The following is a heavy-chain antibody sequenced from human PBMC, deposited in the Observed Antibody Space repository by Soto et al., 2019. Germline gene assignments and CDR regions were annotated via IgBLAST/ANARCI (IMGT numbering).Heavy chain of an antibody. J-gene: IGHJ6*02. CDR1: GGSISSGDYY. V-gene: IGHV4-30-4*01. CDR2: IYYSGST. CDR3: ARETNYGDYDYYYGMDV. D-gene: IGHD4-17*01. Sequence: SETLSLTCTVSGGSISSGDYYWSWIRQPPGKGLEWIGYIYYSGSTYYNPSLKSRVTISVDTSKNQFSLKLSSVTAADTAVYYCARETNYGDYDYYYGMDVWGQGTTVTSP.